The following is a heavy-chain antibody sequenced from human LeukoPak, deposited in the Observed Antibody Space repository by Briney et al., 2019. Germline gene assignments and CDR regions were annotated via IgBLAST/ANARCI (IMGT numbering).Heavy chain of an antibody. CDR1: GFTLSSYW. D-gene: IGHD6-19*01. CDR2: IKQDGSEK. V-gene: IGHV3-7*01. CDR3: ARESRIAVAGSGFYYYYGMDV. J-gene: IGHJ6*02. Sequence: GGSLRLSCAASGFTLSSYWMSWVRQAPGKGLEWVANIKQDGSEKYYVDSVKGRFTISRDNAKNSLYLQMHSLRAEDTAVFYFARESRIAVAGSGFYYYYGMDVWGQGTTVTVSS.